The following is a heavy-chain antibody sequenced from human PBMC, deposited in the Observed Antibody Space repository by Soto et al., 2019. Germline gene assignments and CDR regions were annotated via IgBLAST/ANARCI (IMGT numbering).Heavy chain of an antibody. CDR2: INAGNGNT. CDR1: GYTFTSCS. V-gene: IGHV1-3*01. CDR3: ASDAAPSDV. J-gene: IGHJ6*02. D-gene: IGHD6-25*01. Sequence: ASVKVSCQASGYTFTSCSMHWVLQAPGQRLEWMGWINAGNGNTKYSQKFQGRVTITRDTSTSAAYMELSSLRSEDTAVYYCASDAAPSDVWGQGTTVTVSS.